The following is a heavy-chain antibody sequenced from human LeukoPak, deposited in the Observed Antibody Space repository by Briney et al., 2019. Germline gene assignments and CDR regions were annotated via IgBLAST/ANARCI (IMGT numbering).Heavy chain of an antibody. J-gene: IGHJ4*02. CDR3: ARRGKAFTYGGDYYFDY. CDR2: ISAYNGNT. V-gene: IGHV1-18*01. D-gene: IGHD2-21*01. Sequence: GASVKVSCKASGYTFTSYGISWVRQAPGQGLEWMGWISAYNGNTNYAQKLQGRVTMTTDTSTSTAYMELRSLRSDDTAVYYCARRGKAFTYGGDYYFDYWGQGTLVTVSS. CDR1: GYTFTSYG.